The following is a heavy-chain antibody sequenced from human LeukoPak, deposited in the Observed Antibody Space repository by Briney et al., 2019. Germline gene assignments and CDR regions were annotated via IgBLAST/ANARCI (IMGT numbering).Heavy chain of an antibody. D-gene: IGHD4-17*01. CDR1: GFTGSHNY. CDR3: IVFGDSNH. Sequence: GGSLRLSCAASGFTGSHNYMSWVRQAPGKGLEWVSATHSSGGTYYADSVKGRFTISRDTSKNTLYLQINSLSVEDTAVYYCIVFGDSNHWSQGTLVTVSS. CDR2: THSSGGT. V-gene: IGHV3-53*01. J-gene: IGHJ5*02.